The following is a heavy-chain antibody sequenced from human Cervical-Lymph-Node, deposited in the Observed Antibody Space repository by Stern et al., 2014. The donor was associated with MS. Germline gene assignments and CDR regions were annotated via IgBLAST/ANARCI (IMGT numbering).Heavy chain of an antibody. CDR1: GYSLTNTW. Sequence: EVQLEESGAELKKPGESLRISCKGSGYSLTNTWIGWVRQMPGKGLEWVGIICPGDSETRYSPSFQGQVTISADKSINTAYLQWSSLKASDTAMYYCARGRGIALRPDYWGQGTLVTVSS. CDR3: ARGRGIALRPDY. D-gene: IGHD6-13*01. V-gene: IGHV5-51*03. CDR2: ICPGDSET. J-gene: IGHJ4*02.